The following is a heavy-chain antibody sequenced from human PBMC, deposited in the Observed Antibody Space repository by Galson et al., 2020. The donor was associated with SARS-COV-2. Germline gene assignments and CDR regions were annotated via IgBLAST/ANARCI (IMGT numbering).Heavy chain of an antibody. V-gene: IGHV1-2*02. CDR1: AYTITDYY. Sequence: ASVRVSCKASAYTITDYYIHWVRQAPGHGLEWKGWINPKSGGTNYAQKFAGRVTMTRDTSITTAYMELSRLRADDTAVYYCARLRYYDVLAGYIVDVWGQGTMVTVSS. J-gene: IGHJ6*02. CDR2: INPKSGGT. CDR3: ARLRYYDVLAGYIVDV. D-gene: IGHD3-9*01.